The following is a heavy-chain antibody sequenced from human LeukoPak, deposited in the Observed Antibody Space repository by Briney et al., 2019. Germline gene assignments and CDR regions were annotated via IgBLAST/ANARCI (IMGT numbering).Heavy chain of an antibody. CDR1: GGSISSSSYY. CDR2: IYYSGST. Sequence: PSETLSLTCTVSGGSISSSSYYWGWIRQPPGKGLEWIGRIYYSGSTYYNPSLKSRVTISVDTAKNQFSLRLNSVTAADTAVYYCARDSGGSGYLWFDPWGQGTLVTVSS. J-gene: IGHJ5*02. V-gene: IGHV4-39*07. CDR3: ARDSGGSGYLWFDP. D-gene: IGHD3-3*01.